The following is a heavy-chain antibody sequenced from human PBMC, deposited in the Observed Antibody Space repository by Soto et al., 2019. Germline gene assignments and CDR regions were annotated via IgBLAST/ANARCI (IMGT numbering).Heavy chain of an antibody. V-gene: IGHV4-59*01. D-gene: IGHD1-26*01. J-gene: IGHJ4*02. CDR2: IYYSGST. CDR3: ARSDQVGATTALDY. Sequence: ETLSLTCTVSVGSISSYYWSWIWQPPGKGLEWIGYIYYSGSTNYNPSLKSRVTISVDTSKNQFSLKLSSVTAADTAVYYCARSDQVGATTALDYWGQGTLVTVSS. CDR1: VGSISSYY.